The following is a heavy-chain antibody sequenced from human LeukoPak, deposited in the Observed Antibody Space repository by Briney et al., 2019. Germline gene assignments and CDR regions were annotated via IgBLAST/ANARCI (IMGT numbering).Heavy chain of an antibody. V-gene: IGHV3-7*01. D-gene: IGHD3-3*01. Sequence: AGGSLRLSCAASGFTFSTYWMDWVRQAPGKGLEWVASIKEDGSDTNYVGSVRGRFTVSRDNTKNSLYLQMNSLRADDTAVYYCANPYDFWSGFSAPHIWGQGTMVTVSS. CDR2: IKEDGSDT. J-gene: IGHJ3*02. CDR3: ANPYDFWSGFSAPHI. CDR1: GFTFSTYW.